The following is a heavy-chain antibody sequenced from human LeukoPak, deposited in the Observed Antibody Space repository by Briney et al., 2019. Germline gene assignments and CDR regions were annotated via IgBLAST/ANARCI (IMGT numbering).Heavy chain of an antibody. V-gene: IGHV3-49*04. J-gene: IGHJ4*02. CDR3: TRDLSYSGSYPIDY. CDR2: IRSKAYGGTT. CDR1: GFTFGDYA. D-gene: IGHD1-26*01. Sequence: GGSLRLSCTASGFTFGDYAMSWVRQAPGKGLEWVGFIRSKAYGGTTEYAASVKGRFAISRDDSKSIAYLQMNSLKTEDTAVYYCTRDLSYSGSYPIDYWGQGTLVTVSS.